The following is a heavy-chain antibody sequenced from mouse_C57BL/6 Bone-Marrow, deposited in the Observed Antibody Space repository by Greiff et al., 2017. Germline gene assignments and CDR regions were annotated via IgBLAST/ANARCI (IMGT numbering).Heavy chain of an antibody. Sequence: EVQLQQSGPELVKPGASVKISCKASGYTFTDYYMNWVKQSHGKSLEWIGDINPNNGGTSYNQKFKGKATLTVDKSSSTAYMERRSLTSEDSAVYYCARGRLRGFAYWGQGTLVTVSA. J-gene: IGHJ3*01. D-gene: IGHD1-1*01. V-gene: IGHV1-26*01. CDR1: GYTFTDYY. CDR2: INPNNGGT. CDR3: ARGRLRGFAY.